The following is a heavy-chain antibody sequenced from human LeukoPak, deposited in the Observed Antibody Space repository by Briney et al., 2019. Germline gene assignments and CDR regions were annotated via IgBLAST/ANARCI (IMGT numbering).Heavy chain of an antibody. V-gene: IGHV4-34*01. Sequence: PSETLSLTRAVYGGSFSGYYWSWIRQPPGKGLEWIGEINHSGSTNYNPSLKSRVTISVDTSKNQFSLKLSSVTAADTAVYYCARGRRYSGYDSRYFDLWGRGTLVTVSS. CDR2: INHSGST. CDR3: ARGRRYSGYDSRYFDL. D-gene: IGHD5-12*01. J-gene: IGHJ2*01. CDR1: GGSFSGYY.